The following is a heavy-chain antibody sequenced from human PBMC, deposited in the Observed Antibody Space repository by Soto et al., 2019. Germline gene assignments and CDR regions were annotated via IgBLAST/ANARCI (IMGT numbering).Heavy chain of an antibody. D-gene: IGHD3-10*01. CDR2: ISYSGNT. J-gene: IGHJ6*02. CDR3: ARGLVVRGLMGYYYYGLDV. CDR1: GGSISSGDYY. V-gene: IGHV4-30-4*01. Sequence: QVQLQESGPGLVKPSQTLSLTCTVSGGSISSGDYYWSWIRQPPGKGLEWIGSISYSGNTFYNPSLESRLIISLDASKIQFSLKLSSVTAADTAVYFCARGLVVRGLMGYYYYGLDVWGQGTTVTVSS.